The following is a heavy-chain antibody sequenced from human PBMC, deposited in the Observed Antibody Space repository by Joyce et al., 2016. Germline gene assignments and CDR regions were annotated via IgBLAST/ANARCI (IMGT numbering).Heavy chain of an antibody. J-gene: IGHJ4*02. CDR3: AKDRGGFGVVISSYLDY. V-gene: IGHV3-43*01. Sequence: EVQLVESGGVVVQPGGSLRLSCAASGFTFYDYTMHWVRQAPGNGLECVSLISWDGGSTYYADSVKGRFTIARDNSKNSLYLQMNSLRTEDTALYYCAKDRGGFGVVISSYLDYWGQGTLVTVSS. CDR1: GFTFYDYT. D-gene: IGHD3-3*01. CDR2: ISWDGGST.